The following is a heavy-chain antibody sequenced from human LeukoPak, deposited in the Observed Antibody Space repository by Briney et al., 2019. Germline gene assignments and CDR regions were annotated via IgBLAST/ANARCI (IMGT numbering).Heavy chain of an antibody. D-gene: IGHD5-18*01. V-gene: IGHV1-18*01. CDR1: GYTFTSYG. Sequence: GASVKVSCKASGYTFTSYGISWVRQAPGQGLEWMGWISAYNANTNYAQKLQGRVTMTTDTSTSTAYMELRSLRSDDTAVYYCARDHRYSYGPRETDDAFDIWGQGTMVTVSS. CDR3: ARDHRYSYGPRETDDAFDI. J-gene: IGHJ3*02. CDR2: ISAYNANT.